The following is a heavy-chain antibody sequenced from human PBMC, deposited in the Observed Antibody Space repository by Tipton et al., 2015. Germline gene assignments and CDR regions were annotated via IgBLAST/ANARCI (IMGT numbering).Heavy chain of an antibody. CDR3: AKGGIVGASWNWFDP. D-gene: IGHD1-26*01. CDR1: EVILTGDW. V-gene: IGHV3-7*03. CDR2: ISPDGSEK. Sequence: SLRLSCEVSEVILTGDWMSWVRQSPGKGLEWVGQISPDGSEKWYSDSMEGRFTISRDNAKNTLYLQMNSLRAEDTAVYYCAKGGIVGASWNWFDPWGQATLVTVSS. J-gene: IGHJ5*02.